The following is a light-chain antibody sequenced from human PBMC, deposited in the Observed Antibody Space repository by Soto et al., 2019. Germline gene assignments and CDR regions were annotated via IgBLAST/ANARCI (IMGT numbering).Light chain of an antibody. J-gene: IGKJ4*01. CDR3: QQHNGYPLT. Sequence: DIQLTQSPSFLSASVGDRVTITCRASQGISTYLAWYQQKPGKAPKLLIYAASTLQSGVPSRFSGSGSGTEFTLTISSLQLEDFTTYYCQQHNGYPLTFGGGTKVEIK. V-gene: IGKV1-9*01. CDR2: AAS. CDR1: QGISTY.